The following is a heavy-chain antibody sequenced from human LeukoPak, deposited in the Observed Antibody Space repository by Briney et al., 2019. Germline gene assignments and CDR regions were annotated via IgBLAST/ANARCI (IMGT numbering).Heavy chain of an antibody. Sequence: PSEPLTLTCTVSGGSITTTGHYWGWIRQPPGKGLEWIGIVDYRERNTYNPSLKGRVTISADTSRNQFSLRLSSVTATDTAVYYCANYVSRTMRDYWGQGTLVTVSS. J-gene: IGHJ4*02. V-gene: IGHV4-39*01. CDR2: VDYRERN. CDR1: GGSITTTGHY. CDR3: ANYVSRTMRDY. D-gene: IGHD3-16*01.